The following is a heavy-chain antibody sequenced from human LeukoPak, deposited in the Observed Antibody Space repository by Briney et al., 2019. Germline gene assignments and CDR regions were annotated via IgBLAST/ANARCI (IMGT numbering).Heavy chain of an antibody. D-gene: IGHD3-22*01. CDR3: TRSITMISASDY. CDR2: IIPILNIA. J-gene: IGHJ4*02. CDR1: GGTFSNYA. Sequence: GASVKVSCKASGGTFSNYAISWVQQAPGQGLEWMGRIIPILNIANYEQKFQGRVTITADKSTTTAYMELSSLRPEDTAVYYCTRSITMISASDYWGQGTLVTVSS. V-gene: IGHV1-69*04.